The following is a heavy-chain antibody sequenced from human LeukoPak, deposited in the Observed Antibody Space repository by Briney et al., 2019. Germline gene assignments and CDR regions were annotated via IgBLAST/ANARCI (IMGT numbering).Heavy chain of an antibody. CDR3: GIEYPPPTANH. Sequence: GGSLRLSCAASGFNFANHAMSWVRQTAGQGLEWVSAISGGGDITYYEDSVKGRFTISRANSKDTLFLQMHSLRHGDTAGYYYGIEYPPPTANHWAQGTLVPISS. CDR2: ISGGGDIT. D-gene: IGHD2-21*02. J-gene: IGHJ4*02. V-gene: IGHV3-23*01. CDR1: GFNFANHA.